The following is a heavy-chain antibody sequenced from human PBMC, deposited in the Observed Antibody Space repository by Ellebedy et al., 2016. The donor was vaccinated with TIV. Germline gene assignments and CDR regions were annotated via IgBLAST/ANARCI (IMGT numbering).Heavy chain of an antibody. CDR2: INPTTGNS. CDR3: ARGDNYYYDSSGYYYTY. V-gene: IGHV1-46*01. Sequence: ASVKVSCKASGYTFTSYYFYWVRQAPGQGLEWMGIINPTTGNSNYAQKFQGRVTMTRDTSTSKVYMELSSLRSEDTAVYYCARGDNYYYDSSGYYYTYWGQGTLVTVSS. D-gene: IGHD3-22*01. J-gene: IGHJ4*02. CDR1: GYTFTSYY.